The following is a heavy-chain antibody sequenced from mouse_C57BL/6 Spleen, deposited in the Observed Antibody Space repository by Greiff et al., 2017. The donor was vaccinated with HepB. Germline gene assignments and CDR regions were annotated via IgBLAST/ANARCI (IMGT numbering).Heavy chain of an antibody. CDR2: IYPGDGDT. V-gene: IGHV1-80*01. D-gene: IGHD1-1*01. CDR1: GYAFSSYW. CDR3: SRITTVGVMDY. J-gene: IGHJ4*01. Sequence: VKLQESGAELVKPGASVKISCKASGYAFSSYWMNWVKQRPGKGLEWIGQIYPGDGDTNYNGKFKGKATLTADKSSSTAYMQLSSLTSEDSAVYFCSRITTVGVMDYWGQGTSVTVSS.